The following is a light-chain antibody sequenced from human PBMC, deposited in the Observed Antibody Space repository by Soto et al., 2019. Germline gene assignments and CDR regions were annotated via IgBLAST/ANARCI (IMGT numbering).Light chain of an antibody. V-gene: IGKV1-39*01. CDR1: QSISSL. CDR2: GAS. CDR3: QQSYNSPRT. Sequence: DIQMTQSPSSLSASVGDRVTITCRASQSISSLLNWYQQKPGKVPEVLIYGASNLQSGVPSRFSGSGSGTDFTLTISSLQPEDFATYYCQQSYNSPRTFGQGTKVDIK. J-gene: IGKJ1*01.